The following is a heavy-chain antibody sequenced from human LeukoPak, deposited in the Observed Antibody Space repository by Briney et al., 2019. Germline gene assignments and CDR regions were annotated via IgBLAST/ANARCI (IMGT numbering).Heavy chain of an antibody. V-gene: IGHV4-34*01. D-gene: IGHD3-10*01. Sequence: SETLSLTCAVYGGAFSGYSWSWIRQPPGKGLEWIGEIDPNGTTNYNPSLKSRVTISVDTSKNQFSLKLSSVTAADTAVYYCARANVLLWFGEKPHAFDIWGQGTMVTVSS. CDR3: ARANVLLWFGEKPHAFDI. J-gene: IGHJ3*02. CDR1: GGAFSGYS. CDR2: IDPNGTT.